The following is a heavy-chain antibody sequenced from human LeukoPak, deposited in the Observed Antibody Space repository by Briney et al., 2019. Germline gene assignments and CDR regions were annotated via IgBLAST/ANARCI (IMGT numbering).Heavy chain of an antibody. CDR2: ISSSGSTI. D-gene: IGHD6-13*01. J-gene: IGHJ4*02. CDR3: ARWYSSSWYFDY. CDR1: GFTFSSYE. V-gene: IGHV3-48*03. Sequence: TGGSLRLSCAASGFTFSSYEMNWVRQAPGKGLEWVSYISSSGSTIYYADSVKGRFTISRDNAKNSLYLQMNSLRAEDTAVYYCARWYSSSWYFDYWGQGTLVTVSS.